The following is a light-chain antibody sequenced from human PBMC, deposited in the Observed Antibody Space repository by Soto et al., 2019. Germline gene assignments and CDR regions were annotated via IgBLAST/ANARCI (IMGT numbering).Light chain of an antibody. CDR1: QTISSW. CDR2: KAS. CDR3: QQYHSYPYT. V-gene: IGKV1-5*03. J-gene: IGKJ2*01. Sequence: DIQMTQSPSTLSGSVGDRVTITCRASQTISSWLAWYQQKPGKAPKVLISKASTLQSGVPSRFSGSRSATEFTLTVSSLQPDDFATYYCQQYHSYPYTFGQGTKVDI.